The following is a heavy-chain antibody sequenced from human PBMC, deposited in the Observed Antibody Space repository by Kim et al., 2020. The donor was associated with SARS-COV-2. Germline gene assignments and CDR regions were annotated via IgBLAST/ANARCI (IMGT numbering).Heavy chain of an antibody. CDR3: ASLEVGATLYYYYYGMDV. Sequence: SRVTISVDTSKNQFSLKLSSVTAADTAVYYCASLEVGATLYYYYYGMDVWGQGTTVTVSS. J-gene: IGHJ6*02. V-gene: IGHV4-59*01. D-gene: IGHD1-26*01.